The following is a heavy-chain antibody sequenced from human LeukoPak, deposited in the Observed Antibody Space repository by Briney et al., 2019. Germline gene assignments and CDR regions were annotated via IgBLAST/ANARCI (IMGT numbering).Heavy chain of an antibody. CDR3: AKDLRRKDDY. V-gene: IGHV3-23*01. J-gene: IGHJ4*02. Sequence: GRFTISRDNFKNTVYLHMNSLRGDDTAVYYCAKDLRRKDDYWGQGTLVTVSS.